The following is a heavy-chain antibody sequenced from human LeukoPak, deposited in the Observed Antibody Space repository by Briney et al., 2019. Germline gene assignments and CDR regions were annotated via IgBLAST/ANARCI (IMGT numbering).Heavy chain of an antibody. Sequence: GASVKVSCMASGYTFTGYYMHWVRQAPGQGLEWMGWINPNSGGTNYAQKFQGRVTMTRDTSISTAYMELSRLRSDDTAVYYCARSYYGSGSYYLSWGQGTLVTVSS. CDR3: ARSYYGSGSYYLS. D-gene: IGHD3-10*01. CDR1: GYTFTGYY. V-gene: IGHV1-2*02. CDR2: INPNSGGT. J-gene: IGHJ5*02.